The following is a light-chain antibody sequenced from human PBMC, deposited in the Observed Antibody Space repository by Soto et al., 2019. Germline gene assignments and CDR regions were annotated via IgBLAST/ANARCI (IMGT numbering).Light chain of an antibody. CDR3: SSYTSSSLYV. Sequence: QSVLTQPASVSGSPGQSITISCTGTSSDIGGYNYVSWYQQHPGKAPELMIYEVDNRPSGVSNRFSGSKSGNTAFLTISGLQAEDEADYYCSSYTSSSLYVFGTGTKLTVL. CDR2: EVD. CDR1: SSDIGGYNY. J-gene: IGLJ1*01. V-gene: IGLV2-14*01.